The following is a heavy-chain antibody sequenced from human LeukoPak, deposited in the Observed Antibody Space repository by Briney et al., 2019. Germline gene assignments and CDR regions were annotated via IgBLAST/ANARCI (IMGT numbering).Heavy chain of an antibody. D-gene: IGHD6-13*01. Sequence: GGSLRLSCAASGFTFSSYGMHWVRQAPGKGLEWVAVMSNDGSNKYYADSVKGRVTVSRDNSKNTLYLQMNSLRAEDTATYYCVKSGIAAAGQRGYFDYWGQGTLVTVSS. J-gene: IGHJ4*02. CDR2: MSNDGSNK. CDR1: GFTFSSYG. V-gene: IGHV3-30*18. CDR3: VKSGIAAAGQRGYFDY.